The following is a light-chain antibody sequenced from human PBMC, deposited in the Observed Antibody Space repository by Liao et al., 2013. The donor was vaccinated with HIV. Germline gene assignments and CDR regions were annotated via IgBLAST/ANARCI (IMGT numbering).Light chain of an antibody. CDR3: QVWDSNPASVFGSFV. CDR2: QDN. Sequence: SYDLTQPPSVSVSPGQTANITCSGDYLGDKYACWYQQRPGQSPVLVIYQDNKRPSGIPDRFSGSNSGNTATLTIIGAQVVDEADYYCQVWDSNPASVFGSFVFGTGTKVSVL. V-gene: IGLV3-1*01. J-gene: IGLJ1*01. CDR1: YLGDKY.